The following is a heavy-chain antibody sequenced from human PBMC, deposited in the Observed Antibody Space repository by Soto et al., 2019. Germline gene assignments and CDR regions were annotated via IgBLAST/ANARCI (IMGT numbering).Heavy chain of an antibody. D-gene: IGHD3-22*01. CDR1: GYSFAGYW. CDR2: IDPSDSQT. J-gene: IGHJ4*02. CDR3: ARQIYDSDTGPNFQYYFDS. V-gene: IGHV5-10-1*01. Sequence: ESLKISGKGSGYSFAGYWLTWVRQKPGKGLEWMGRIDPSDSQTYYSPSFRGHVTISVTKSITTVFLQWSSLRASDTAMYYCARQIYDSDTGPNFQYYFDSWGQGTPVTVSS.